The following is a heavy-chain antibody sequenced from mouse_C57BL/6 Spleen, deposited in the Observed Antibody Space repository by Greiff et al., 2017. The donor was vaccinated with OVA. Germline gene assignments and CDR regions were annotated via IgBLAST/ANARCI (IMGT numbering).Heavy chain of an antibody. Sequence: QVQLQQPGAELVRPGSSVKLSCKASGYTFTSYWMHWVKQRPIQGLEWIGNIDPSDSETHYNQKFKDKATLTVDKSSSTAYMQLSSLTSEDSAVYYCAREDYYGSSNWYFDVWGTGTTVTGSS. CDR2: IDPSDSET. J-gene: IGHJ1*03. D-gene: IGHD1-1*01. V-gene: IGHV1-52*01. CDR1: GYTFTSYW. CDR3: AREDYYGSSNWYFDV.